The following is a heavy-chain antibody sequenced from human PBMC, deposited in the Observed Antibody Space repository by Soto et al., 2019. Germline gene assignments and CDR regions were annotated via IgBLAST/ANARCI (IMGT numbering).Heavy chain of an antibody. CDR1: GYTFSSYG. CDR3: ARDPPYNVVWGDVMELYSYSMDV. V-gene: IGHV1-18*03. D-gene: IGHD3-16*01. Sequence: QVQLVQSGGEVKRPGASVKVSCQASGYTFSSYGISWVRQAPGQGLQWMGWVSAHNGNTKYAQILQARLTRTTDTSTSTAFMELRSMPSDDMAVYYCARDPPYNVVWGDVMELYSYSMDVWGQGTTVSASS. J-gene: IGHJ6*02. CDR2: VSAHNGNT.